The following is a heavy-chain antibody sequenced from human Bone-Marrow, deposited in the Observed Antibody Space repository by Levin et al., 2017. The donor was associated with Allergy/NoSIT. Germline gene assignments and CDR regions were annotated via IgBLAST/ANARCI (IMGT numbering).Heavy chain of an antibody. D-gene: IGHD4-17*01. CDR2: IYHSGST. CDR3: LRWGNYGDHTSYNWLDP. Sequence: PSETLSLTCTVSGFSISSYYYWGWIRQPPGKGLEWIGSIYHSGSTYYNPSLKSRVTMSVDTSKNQFSLKLSSVAAADTAVYYCLRWGNYGDHTSYNWLDPWGQGTLVTVSS. CDR1: GFSISSYYY. V-gene: IGHV4-38-2*02. J-gene: IGHJ5*02.